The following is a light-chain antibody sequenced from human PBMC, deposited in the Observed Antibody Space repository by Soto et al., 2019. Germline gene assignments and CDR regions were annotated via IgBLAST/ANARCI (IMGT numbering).Light chain of an antibody. Sequence: DIQMTQSPSSLSASVGDRVTITCQASQDISNYLNWYQQKPREGPKLLIYDASNLETGVPSRLSGSGSGTYFSFTISSLQPEDIATYYCQQYDNLPLTVGGGTKVDIK. J-gene: IGKJ4*01. CDR2: DAS. V-gene: IGKV1-33*01. CDR1: QDISNY. CDR3: QQYDNLPLT.